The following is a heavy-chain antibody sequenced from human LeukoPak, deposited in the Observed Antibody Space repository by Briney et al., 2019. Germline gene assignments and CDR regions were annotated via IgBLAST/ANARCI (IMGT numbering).Heavy chain of an antibody. J-gene: IGHJ4*02. V-gene: IGHV4-34*01. CDR3: ARGGGGYCSSTSCYASFDY. D-gene: IGHD2-2*01. CDR1: GGSFSGFY. Sequence: PSETLSLTCAVYGGSFSGFYWNWIRQPPGKGLEWIGETNPGGNTNYNPSLKSRVTISVDTSKNQFSLKLSSVTAADTAVYYWARGGGGYCSSTSCYASFDYWGRGTLVTVSS. CDR2: TNPGGNT.